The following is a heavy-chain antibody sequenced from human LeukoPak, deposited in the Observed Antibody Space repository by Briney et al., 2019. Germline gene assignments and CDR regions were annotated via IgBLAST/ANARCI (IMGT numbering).Heavy chain of an antibody. D-gene: IGHD2-2*01. CDR1: GGTFSSYD. CDR3: AGGRTDIVVVPATLRNYYFDY. Sequence: RASVKVSCKASGGTFSSYDISWVRQAPGQGLEWMGGIMPMFGKANYAQKFQGRVTTTADKATSTAYMELSSLRSEDTAVYYCAGGRTDIVVVPATLRNYYFDYRGQGTLVTVSS. J-gene: IGHJ4*02. CDR2: IMPMFGKA. V-gene: IGHV1-69*06.